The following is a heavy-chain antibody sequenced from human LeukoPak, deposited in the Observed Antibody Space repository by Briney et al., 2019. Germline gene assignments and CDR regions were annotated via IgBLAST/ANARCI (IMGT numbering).Heavy chain of an antibody. D-gene: IGHD3-9*01. Sequence: GGSLRLSCAASGFPFRDYYMTWIRQAPGKGLEWISYISKSGDTLYYADSVEGRFTISRDNAKNSLFLQMNSLRADDTAVYYCAREVVIFPDYYYYGMDVWGQGTTVTVSS. CDR3: AREVVIFPDYYYYGMDV. J-gene: IGHJ6*02. CDR1: GFPFRDYY. V-gene: IGHV3-11*01. CDR2: ISKSGDTL.